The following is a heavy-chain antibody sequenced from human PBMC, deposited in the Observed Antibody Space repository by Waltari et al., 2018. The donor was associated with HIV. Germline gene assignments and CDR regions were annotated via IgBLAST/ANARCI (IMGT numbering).Heavy chain of an antibody. Sequence: QVQLQQWGAGLLKPSETLSLTCAVYGGSFSGYYWSWIRQPPGKGLEWIGEINHSGSTSYNPSLKSRVTISVDTSKNQFSLKLSSVTAADTAVYYCARAGQGYFDYWGQGTLVTVSS. J-gene: IGHJ4*02. CDR1: GGSFSGYY. CDR3: ARAGQGYFDY. CDR2: INHSGST. V-gene: IGHV4-34*01.